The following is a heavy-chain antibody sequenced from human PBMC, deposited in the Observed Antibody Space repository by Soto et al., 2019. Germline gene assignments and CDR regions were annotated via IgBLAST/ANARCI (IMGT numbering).Heavy chain of an antibody. CDR3: AGNKNYDSSGYQPYDY. Sequence: SVKVSCKASGGTFSSYAISWVRQAPGQGLEWMGGIIPIFGTANYAQKFQGRVTITADESTSTAYMELSSLRSEDTAVYYCAGNKNYDSSGYQPYDYWGQGTLVTVS. CDR2: IIPIFGTA. D-gene: IGHD3-22*01. CDR1: GGTFSSYA. J-gene: IGHJ4*02. V-gene: IGHV1-69*13.